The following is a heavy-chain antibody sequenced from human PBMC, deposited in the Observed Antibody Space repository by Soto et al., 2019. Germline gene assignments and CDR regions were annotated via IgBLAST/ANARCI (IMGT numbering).Heavy chain of an antibody. Sequence: ASVKVSCKASGGTFSSYAISWVRQAPGQGLEWMGGIIPIFGTANYAQKFQGRVTITADESTSTAYMELSSLRSEDTAVYYCARDQYSSSSRDYYYYGMDVWGQGTRVTVSS. CDR3: ARDQYSSSSRDYYYYGMDV. J-gene: IGHJ6*02. CDR2: IIPIFGTA. CDR1: GGTFSSYA. D-gene: IGHD6-6*01. V-gene: IGHV1-69*13.